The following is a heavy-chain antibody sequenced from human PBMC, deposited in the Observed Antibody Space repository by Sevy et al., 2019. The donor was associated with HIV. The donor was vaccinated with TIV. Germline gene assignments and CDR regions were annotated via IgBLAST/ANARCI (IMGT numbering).Heavy chain of an antibody. CDR3: ARDQSIAARTSHEYYYYYGMDV. Sequence: ASVKVSCKASGYTFTGYYMHWVRQAPGQGLEWMGRINPNSGGTNYAQKFQGRVTMTRDTSISTAYMELSRLRSDDTAVYYYARDQSIAARTSHEYYYYYGMDVWGQGTTVTVSS. J-gene: IGHJ6*02. V-gene: IGHV1-2*06. D-gene: IGHD6-6*01. CDR1: GYTFTGYY. CDR2: INPNSGGT.